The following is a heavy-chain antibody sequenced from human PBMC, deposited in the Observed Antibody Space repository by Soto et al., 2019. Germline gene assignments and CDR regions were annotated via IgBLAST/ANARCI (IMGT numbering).Heavy chain of an antibody. D-gene: IGHD6-19*01. CDR3: AKVGIAVAGTGDFDY. CDR2: ISYDGSNK. CDR1: GFTFSSYG. V-gene: IGHV3-30*18. J-gene: IGHJ4*02. Sequence: QVQLVESGGGVVQPGRSLRLSCAASGFTFSSYGMHWVRQAPGKGLEWVAVISYDGSNKYYADSVKGRFTISRDNSKNTLYLQMNSLRAEDTAVYYCAKVGIAVAGTGDFDYWGQGTLVTVSS.